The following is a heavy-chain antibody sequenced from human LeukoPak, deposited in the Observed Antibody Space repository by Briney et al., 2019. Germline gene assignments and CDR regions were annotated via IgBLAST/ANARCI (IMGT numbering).Heavy chain of an antibody. Sequence: KPSEALSLTCAVYGGSFSGYYWSWIRQPPGKGLGWIGEINHSGSTNYNPSLKSRVTISVDTSKNQFSLKLSSVTAADTAVYYCASRRIRDTAMATWDSSGYDYWGQGTLVTVSS. D-gene: IGHD3-22*01. CDR2: INHSGST. J-gene: IGHJ4*02. CDR1: GGSFSGYY. CDR3: ASRRIRDTAMATWDSSGYDY. V-gene: IGHV4-34*01.